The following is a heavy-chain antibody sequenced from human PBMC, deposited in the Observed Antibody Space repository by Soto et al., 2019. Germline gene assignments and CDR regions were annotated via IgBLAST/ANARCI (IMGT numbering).Heavy chain of an antibody. CDR1: GYTFTSYC. D-gene: IGHD4-17*01. CDR3: ARASFYGDYDY. V-gene: IGHV1-18*01. CDR2: ISAYNGNT. Sequence: GASVKASSKDSGYTFTSYCRRWVRQAPGQGLEWMGWISAYNGNTNYAQKLQGRVTMTTDTSTSTAYMELRSLRSDDTAVYYCARASFYGDYDYWGQGTLVTVSS. J-gene: IGHJ4*02.